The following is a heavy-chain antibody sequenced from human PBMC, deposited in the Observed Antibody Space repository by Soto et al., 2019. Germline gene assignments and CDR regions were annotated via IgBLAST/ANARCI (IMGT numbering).Heavy chain of an antibody. CDR3: ARDQDDYDSSGYPGDY. J-gene: IGHJ4*02. CDR1: GFTFSSYG. CDR2: ISYDGSNK. Sequence: QVQLVESGGGVVQPGRSLRLSCAASGFTFSSYGMHWVRPAPGKGLEWVAVISYDGSNKYYADSVKGRFTISRDNSKNTLYLQMNSLRAEDTAVYYCARDQDDYDSSGYPGDYWGQGNLVTVSS. V-gene: IGHV3-30*03. D-gene: IGHD3-22*01.